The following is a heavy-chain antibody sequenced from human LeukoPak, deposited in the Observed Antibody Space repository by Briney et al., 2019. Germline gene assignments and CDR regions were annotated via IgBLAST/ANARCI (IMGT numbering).Heavy chain of an antibody. CDR2: INPSGGDT. J-gene: IGHJ4*02. D-gene: IGHD2-21*01. CDR1: GYIFSSYN. CDR3: ARRGDSYGDYNFDY. Sequence: GASVKVSCKASGYIFSSYNMHWVRQAPGQGLEWLGIINPSGGDTKYAQKFQGRVTLTRDKSTSTVYMELSSLTSDDTAVYYCARRGDSYGDYNFDYWGQGTLVTVSS. V-gene: IGHV1-46*01.